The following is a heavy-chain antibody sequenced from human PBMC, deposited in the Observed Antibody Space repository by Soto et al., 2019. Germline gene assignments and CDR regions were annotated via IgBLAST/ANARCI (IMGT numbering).Heavy chain of an antibody. D-gene: IGHD6-13*01. CDR3: ARSIIAAAGGWFDP. Sequence: ASETLSLTCTVSGGSISSYYWIWIRQPPGKGLEWIGYIYYSGSTNYNPSLKSRVTISVDTSKNQFSLKLSSVTAADTAVYYCARSIIAAAGGWFDPWGQGTLVTVSS. CDR1: GGSISSYY. CDR2: IYYSGST. V-gene: IGHV4-59*01. J-gene: IGHJ5*02.